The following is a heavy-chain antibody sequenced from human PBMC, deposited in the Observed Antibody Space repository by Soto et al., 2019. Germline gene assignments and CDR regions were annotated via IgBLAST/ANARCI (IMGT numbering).Heavy chain of an antibody. J-gene: IGHJ3*02. V-gene: IGHV1-69*13. CDR2: IIPIFGTA. D-gene: IGHD6-13*01. CDR3: SRGRNSSSWYDAFDI. CDR1: GGTFSSYA. Sequence: ASVKVSCKASGGTFSSYAISWVRQAPGQGLEWMGGIIPIFGTANYAQKFQGRVTINADESTSTAYMELSSLRSEDTAVDYCSRGRNSSSWYDAFDIWGQGTMVTVSS.